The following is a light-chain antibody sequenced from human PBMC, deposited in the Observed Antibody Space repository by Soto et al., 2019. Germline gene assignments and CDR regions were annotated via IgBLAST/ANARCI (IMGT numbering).Light chain of an antibody. J-gene: IGKJ1*01. Sequence: EIVFTQSPGTLSLSPGERATLSCRASQSVSSSYLAWYQQKPGQAPRLLIYGASSRATGIPDRFSGSGSGTDFTLTISRLEPEDFAVYYCQRYGSSPQTFGQGTKVDIK. CDR2: GAS. V-gene: IGKV3-20*01. CDR3: QRYGSSPQT. CDR1: QSVSSSY.